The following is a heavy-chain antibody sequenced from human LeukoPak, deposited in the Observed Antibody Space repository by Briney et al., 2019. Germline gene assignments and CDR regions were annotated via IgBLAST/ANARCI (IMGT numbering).Heavy chain of an antibody. CDR3: ASQVGTVKIDY. CDR1: GYSISNGYY. J-gene: IGHJ4*02. D-gene: IGHD1-26*01. CDR2: IYHSGST. Sequence: PSETLSLTCTVSGYSISNGYYWGWIRQPPGKGLEWIGSIYHSGSTYYNPSLKSRVTISVDTSKNQFSLKLSSVTAADTAVYYCASQVGTVKIDYWGQGTLVTVSS. V-gene: IGHV4-38-2*02.